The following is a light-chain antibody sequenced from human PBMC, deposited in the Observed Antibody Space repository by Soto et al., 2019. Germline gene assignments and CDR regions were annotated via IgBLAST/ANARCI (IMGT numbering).Light chain of an antibody. V-gene: IGKV1-5*01. CDR3: HQLNNYPLT. J-gene: IGKJ4*01. CDR2: AAS. Sequence: DIQMTQSPSTLSASVGDRVTITFRASQSISSWLAWYQQKPGKAPNLLIYAASTLQSGVPSRFSGSGSGTDFTLTISSLQPEDFATYYCHQLNNYPLTFGGGTKVDIK. CDR1: QSISSW.